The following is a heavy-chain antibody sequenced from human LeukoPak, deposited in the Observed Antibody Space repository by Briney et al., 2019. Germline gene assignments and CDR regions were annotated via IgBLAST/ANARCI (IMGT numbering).Heavy chain of an antibody. V-gene: IGHV3-66*01. CDR2: IYSGGST. CDR1: GFTFSSNY. Sequence: GGSLRLSCAASGFTFSSNYMSWVRQAPGKGLEWVSVIYSGGSTYYADSVKGRFTISRDNSKNTLYLQMNSLRAEDTAVYYCARDRQAGGVVDLFDYWGQGTLVTVSS. J-gene: IGHJ4*02. CDR3: ARDRQAGGVVDLFDY. D-gene: IGHD3-22*01.